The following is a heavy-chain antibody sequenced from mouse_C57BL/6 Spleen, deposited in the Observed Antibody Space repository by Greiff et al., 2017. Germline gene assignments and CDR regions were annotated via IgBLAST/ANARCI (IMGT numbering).Heavy chain of an antibody. D-gene: IGHD1-1*01. CDR2: IDPSDSYT. V-gene: IGHV1-69*01. CDR3: ARWALLVFAY. CDR1: GYTFTSYW. Sequence: QVQLQQPGAELVMPGASVKLSCKASGYTFTSYWMHWVKQRPGQGLEWIGEIDPSDSYTNYNQKFKGKSTLTVDKSSSTAYMQLSSLTSEDSAVYYCARWALLVFAYWGHGTLVTVSA. J-gene: IGHJ3*01.